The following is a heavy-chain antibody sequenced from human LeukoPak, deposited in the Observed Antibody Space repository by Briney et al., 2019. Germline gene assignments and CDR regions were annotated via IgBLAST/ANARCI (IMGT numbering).Heavy chain of an antibody. CDR2: FTGYNGDT. J-gene: IGHJ4*02. V-gene: IGHV1-18*01. CDR3: ARDPTNTSGRYAYFDY. CDR1: GFPFTHHG. Sequence: ASVRVSCKASGFPFTHHGITWVRQAPGQGLKWMEWFTGYNGDTNYAQKFQGRVTLTTDTSTSTAYMELRSLRSDDTAVYYCARDPTNTSGRYAYFDYWGQGTLVTVSS. D-gene: IGHD6-19*01.